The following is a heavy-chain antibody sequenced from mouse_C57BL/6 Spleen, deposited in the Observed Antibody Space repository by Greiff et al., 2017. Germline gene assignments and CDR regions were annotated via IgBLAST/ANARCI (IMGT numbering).Heavy chain of an antibody. V-gene: IGHV2-2*01. CDR3: ARRDYGSHAMDY. Sequence: QVQLQQSGPGLVQPSQSLSITCTVSGFSLTSYGVHWVRQSPGKGLEWLGVIWSGGSTDYNAAFISRLSICKDNSKSQVFFKMISLQADDTAIYYCARRDYGSHAMDYWAQGTSVTVSS. CDR1: GFSLTSYG. CDR2: IWSGGST. D-gene: IGHD2-1*01. J-gene: IGHJ4*01.